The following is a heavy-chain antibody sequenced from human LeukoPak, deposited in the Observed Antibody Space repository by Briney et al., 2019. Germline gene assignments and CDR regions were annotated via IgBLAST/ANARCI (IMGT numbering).Heavy chain of an antibody. Sequence: SETLSLTCTVSGGSISSYYWSWIRQPAGKGLEWIGRIYTSGSTNYNPSLKSRVTMSVDTSKNQFSLKLSSVTAADTAVYYCARDTTVTTRGGFHPWGQGTLVTVSS. CDR3: ARDTTVTTRGGFHP. CDR1: GGSISSYY. V-gene: IGHV4-4*07. CDR2: IYTSGST. D-gene: IGHD4-17*01. J-gene: IGHJ5*02.